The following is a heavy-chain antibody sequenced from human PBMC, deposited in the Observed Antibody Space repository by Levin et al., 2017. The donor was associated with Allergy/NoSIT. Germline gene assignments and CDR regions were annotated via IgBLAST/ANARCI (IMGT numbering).Heavy chain of an antibody. CDR3: VKASGKYYYYFYMDV. V-gene: IGHV3-64D*06. CDR1: GFTFDSYA. CDR2: ISSQGGST. J-gene: IGHJ6*03. Sequence: GESLKISCSASGFTFDSYALLWVRQAPGKGLEYVSAISSQGGSTHYADSVKGRFTISRDNSKNTLYLQMSSLRAEDTAVYFCVKASGKYYYYFYMDVWGRGTTVTVAS.